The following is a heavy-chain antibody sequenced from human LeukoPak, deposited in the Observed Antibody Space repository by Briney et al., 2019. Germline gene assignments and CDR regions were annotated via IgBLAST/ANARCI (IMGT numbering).Heavy chain of an antibody. CDR1: GFTFSSYG. J-gene: IGHJ1*01. CDR3: AKDKSTSNWLESFQY. CDR2: ISYDGSDK. Sequence: GGSLRLSCAASGFTFSSYGMHWVRQAPGKGLEWVAGISYDGSDKYYVVSVKGRFTISRDNSKKTLYLQMNSLKAEDTAFYYCAKDKSTSNWLESFQYWGQGHLVPVS. D-gene: IGHD6-13*01. V-gene: IGHV3-30*18.